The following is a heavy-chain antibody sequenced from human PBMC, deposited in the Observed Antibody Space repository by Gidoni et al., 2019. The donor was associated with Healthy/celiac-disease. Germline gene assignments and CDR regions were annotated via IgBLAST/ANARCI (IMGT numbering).Heavy chain of an antibody. CDR2: ISYDGSNK. J-gene: IGHJ4*02. CDR3: ARDPHTGWRSGRLDY. D-gene: IGHD2-15*01. Sequence: QVQLVESGGGVVQPGRSLRLSCAASGFTFSSYAMHWVRQAPGKGLEWVAVISYDGSNKYYADSVKGRFTISRDNSKNTLYLQMNSLRAEDTAVYYCARDPHTGWRSGRLDYWGQGTLVTVSS. CDR1: GFTFSSYA. V-gene: IGHV3-30*04.